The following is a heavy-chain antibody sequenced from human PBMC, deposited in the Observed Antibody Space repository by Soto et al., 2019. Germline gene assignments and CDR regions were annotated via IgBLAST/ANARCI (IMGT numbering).Heavy chain of an antibody. CDR1: GGTFSSYA. CDR2: IIPIFGTA. Sequence: SVKVSCKASGGTFSSYAISWVRQAPGQGLEWMGGIIPIFGTANYAQKFQGRVTITADESTSTAYMELSSLRSEDTAVYYCARAPIAVAGNYYYGMEVWGQGTTVTVS. V-gene: IGHV1-69*13. J-gene: IGHJ6*02. CDR3: ARAPIAVAGNYYYGMEV. D-gene: IGHD6-19*01.